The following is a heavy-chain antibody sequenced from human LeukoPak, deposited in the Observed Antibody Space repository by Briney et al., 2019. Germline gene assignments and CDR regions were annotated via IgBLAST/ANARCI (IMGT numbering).Heavy chain of an antibody. V-gene: IGHV3-23*01. D-gene: IGHD1-26*01. J-gene: IGHJ4*02. CDR2: ISGNGGNT. CDR1: EFTFSSYA. CDR3: AKRATPSWYLDY. Sequence: GGSLRLSCAASEFTFSSYAMSWVRQAPGKGLEWVSAISGNGGNTNYADSVKGRFIISRDSSKNTLYLQINSLRDEDTAVYYCAKRATPSWYLDYWGQGTLVTVSS.